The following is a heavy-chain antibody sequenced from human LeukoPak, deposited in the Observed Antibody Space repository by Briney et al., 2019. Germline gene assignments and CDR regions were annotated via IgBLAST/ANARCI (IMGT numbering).Heavy chain of an antibody. CDR3: ARRLTQYDCFDP. J-gene: IGHJ5*02. Sequence: SQTLSLTCAISGDSVSSNSVTWNWIRQSPSRGLEWLGRTYYRSTWYNDYAVSVRGRITVNPDTSKNQFSLHLNSVTPEDTAVYYCARRLTQYDCFDPRGQGTLVTVSS. CDR2: TYYRSTWYN. D-gene: IGHD2-2*01. V-gene: IGHV6-1*01. CDR1: GDSVSSNSVT.